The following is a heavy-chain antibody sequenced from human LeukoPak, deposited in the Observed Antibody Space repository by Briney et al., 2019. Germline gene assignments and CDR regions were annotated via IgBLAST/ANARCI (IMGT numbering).Heavy chain of an antibody. CDR1: GGSFSGYY. CDR3: ARFAAARPVYYYGMGV. Sequence: SETLSLTCAVYGGSFSGYYWSWIRQPPGKGLEWIGEINHSGSTNYNPSLKSRVTISVDTSKNQFSLKLSSVTAADTAVYYCARFAAARPVYYYGMGVWGQGTTVTVSS. D-gene: IGHD6-6*01. J-gene: IGHJ6*02. CDR2: INHSGST. V-gene: IGHV4-34*01.